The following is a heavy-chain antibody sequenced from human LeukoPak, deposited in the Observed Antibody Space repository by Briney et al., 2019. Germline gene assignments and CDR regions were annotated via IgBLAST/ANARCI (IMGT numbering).Heavy chain of an antibody. CDR2: IYPGDSDT. V-gene: IGHV5-51*01. CDR3: ARTVTVTTGYFDY. J-gene: IGHJ4*02. Sequence: HGESLKISCKGSGYSFTSYWIGWVRQMPGKGLEWMGIIYPGDSDTRYSPSFQGQVTISADKSISTAYLQWSSLKASDTAMYYCARTVTVTTGYFDYWGQGTLVTVSS. CDR1: GYSFTSYW. D-gene: IGHD4-17*01.